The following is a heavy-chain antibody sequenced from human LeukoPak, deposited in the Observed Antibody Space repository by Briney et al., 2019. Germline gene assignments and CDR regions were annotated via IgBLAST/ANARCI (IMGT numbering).Heavy chain of an antibody. CDR1: GFTVSSNY. J-gene: IGHJ4*02. V-gene: IGHV3-53*01. D-gene: IGHD1-26*01. CDR2: IYSGGST. CDR3: ARDSRGARHFDY. Sequence: PGGSLRLSCAASGFTVSSNYMSWVRQAPGKGLEWVSVIYSGGSTYYADSVKGRFTISRDNSKNTLYLQMNSLRAEGTAVYYCARDSRGARHFDYWGQGTLVTVSS.